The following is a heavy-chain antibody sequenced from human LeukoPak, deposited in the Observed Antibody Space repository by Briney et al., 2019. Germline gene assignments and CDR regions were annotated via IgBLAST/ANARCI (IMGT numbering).Heavy chain of an antibody. D-gene: IGHD6-6*01. CDR2: ISAYNGNT. V-gene: IGHV1-18*01. J-gene: IGHJ4*02. Sequence: GASVKVSCKASGYTFTSYGISWVRQAPGQGLEWMGWISAYNGNTNYAQKLQGRVTMTTDTSTSTAYMELRSLRSDDTAGYYCAILTRYSSSSGEDYWGQGTLVTVSS. CDR3: AILTRYSSSSGEDY. CDR1: GYTFTSYG.